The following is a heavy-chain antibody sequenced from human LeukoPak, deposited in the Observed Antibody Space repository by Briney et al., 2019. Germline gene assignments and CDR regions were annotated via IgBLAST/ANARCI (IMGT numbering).Heavy chain of an antibody. D-gene: IGHD3-9*01. CDR3: ARGYDILTGYPLRY. CDR1: GGSFSGYY. CDR2: INHSGST. J-gene: IGHJ4*02. Sequence: SETLSLTCAVYGGSFSGYYWSWIRQPPGKGLEWIGEINHSGSTNYNPSLKSRVTISVDTSKNQFSLKLSSVTAADTAVYYCARGYDILTGYPLRYWGQGTLVTVSS. V-gene: IGHV4-34*01.